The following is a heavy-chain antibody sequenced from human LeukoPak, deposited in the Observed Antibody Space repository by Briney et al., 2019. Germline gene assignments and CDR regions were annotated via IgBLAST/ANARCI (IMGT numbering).Heavy chain of an antibody. CDR3: AREVSMVRGVIIVNWFDP. CDR1: GYTFTSYY. V-gene: IGHV1-46*03. D-gene: IGHD3-10*01. CDR2: INPSGGST. J-gene: IGHJ5*02. Sequence: ASVKVSCKASGYTFTSYYMHWVRQAPGQGREWMGIINPSGGSTSYAQKFQGRVTMTRDTSTSTVYMELSSLRSEDTAVYYCAREVSMVRGVIIVNWFDPWGQGTLVTVSS.